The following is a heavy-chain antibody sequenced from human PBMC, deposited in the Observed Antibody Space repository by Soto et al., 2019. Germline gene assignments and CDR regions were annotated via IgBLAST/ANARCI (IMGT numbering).Heavy chain of an antibody. CDR2: INPNSGGT. CDR3: AEDPNEANYCSGGSCYPGYYYYGMDV. CDR1: GYTFTGYY. D-gene: IGHD2-15*01. V-gene: IGHV1-2*02. J-gene: IGHJ6*02. Sequence: GASVKVSCKASGYTFTGYYMRWVRQAPGQGLEWMGWINPNSGGTNYAQKFQGRVTMTRDTSISTAYMELSSLRSDDTAVYYCAEDPNEANYCSGGSCYPGYYYYGMDVWGQGTTVTVSS.